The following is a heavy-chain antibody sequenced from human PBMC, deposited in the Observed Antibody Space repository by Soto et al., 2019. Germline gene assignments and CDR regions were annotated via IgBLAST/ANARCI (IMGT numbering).Heavy chain of an antibody. CDR1: GGTFSSYA. D-gene: IGHD6-13*01. V-gene: IGHV1-69*01. CDR2: IIPIFGTA. J-gene: IGHJ4*02. Sequence: QVQLVQSGAEVKKPGSSVKVSCKASGGTFSSYAISWVRQAPGQGLEWMGGIIPIFGTANYAQKFQGRVTITADESTSTAYMELSSLRSEDTAVYYCARTASSWPQSPQVRFDYWGQGTLVTVSS. CDR3: ARTASSWPQSPQVRFDY.